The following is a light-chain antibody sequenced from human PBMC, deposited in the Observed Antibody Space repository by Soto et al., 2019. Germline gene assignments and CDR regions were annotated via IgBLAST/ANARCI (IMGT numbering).Light chain of an antibody. CDR2: DAS. CDR1: QSVSSY. CDR3: EQRSNWPPT. J-gene: IGKJ1*01. Sequence: EIVLTQSPATLSLSPGERATLSCRASQSVSSYLAWYQQKPGQAPRLLIYDASNRATGIPARFSGSGSGTDFTLTISSLENQDFAVYYCEQRSNWPPTFGQGTKVDI. V-gene: IGKV3-11*01.